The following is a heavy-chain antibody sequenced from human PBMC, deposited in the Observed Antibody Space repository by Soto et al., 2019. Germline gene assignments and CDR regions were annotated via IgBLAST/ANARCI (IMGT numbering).Heavy chain of an antibody. CDR1: GFTFDDHA. J-gene: IGHJ4*02. Sequence: EVQLVESGGGLVQPGRSLRLSCAASGFTFDDHAMHWVRQGPGKGLEWVSGISWNSGSIGYADSVKGRFTISRDNAKKPLYMQMNSLRPEDTAVYYCAKGSGGGVGLFDFWGQGTLVTASS. CDR3: AKGSGGGVGLFDF. D-gene: IGHD3-10*01. CDR2: ISWNSGSI. V-gene: IGHV3-9*01.